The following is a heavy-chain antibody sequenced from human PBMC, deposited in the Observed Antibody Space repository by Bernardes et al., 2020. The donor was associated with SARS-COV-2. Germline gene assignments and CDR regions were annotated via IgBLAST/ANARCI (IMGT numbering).Heavy chain of an antibody. V-gene: IGHV5-51*01. J-gene: IGHJ3*02. CDR1: GFSFSSYW. CDR3: ARRYGSGNYHNHRNAFDI. CDR2: IYPSDSNT. D-gene: IGHD3-10*01. Sequence: GESLKISCQGSGFSFSSYWIGWVRQKPGKGLEWMGIIYPSDSNTIYSPSFEAQVTISADKSISTAYLQWSSLKASDTAMYYCARRYGSGNYHNHRNAFDIWGQGTMVTVSS.